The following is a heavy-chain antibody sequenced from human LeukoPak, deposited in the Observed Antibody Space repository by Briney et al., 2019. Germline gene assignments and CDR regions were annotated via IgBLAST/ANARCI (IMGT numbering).Heavy chain of an antibody. CDR2: ISSSGNTV. CDR3: ARDHGYCSGGSCYAYYYMDV. D-gene: IGHD2-15*01. Sequence: GGSLRLSCAASGFTFSSYWMSWIRQAPGKGLEWVSYISSSGNTVKYADSVKGRFTISRDNAKNSLYLQMNSLRAEDTAVYYCARDHGYCSGGSCYAYYYMDVWGKGTTVTISS. V-gene: IGHV3-11*04. J-gene: IGHJ6*03. CDR1: GFTFSSYW.